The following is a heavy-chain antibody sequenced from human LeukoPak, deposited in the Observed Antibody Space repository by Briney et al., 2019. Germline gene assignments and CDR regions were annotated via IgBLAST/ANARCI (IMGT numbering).Heavy chain of an antibody. Sequence: TSETLSLTCAVYGGSFSTYYWSWIRRPPGKGLEWIGEISHSGSTNYKPSLKSRVTISVDTSKNQFSLKLSSVTAADTAVYYCARVADSIDAFDIWGQGTMVTVSS. J-gene: IGHJ3*02. V-gene: IGHV4-34*01. D-gene: IGHD3-22*01. CDR3: ARVADSIDAFDI. CDR2: ISHSGST. CDR1: GGSFSTYY.